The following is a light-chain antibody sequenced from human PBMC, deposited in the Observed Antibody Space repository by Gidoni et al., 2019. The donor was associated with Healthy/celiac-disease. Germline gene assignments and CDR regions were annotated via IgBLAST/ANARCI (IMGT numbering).Light chain of an antibody. Sequence: EIVMTQSPAPLSVSPGERATLSCRASQSVSSNLAWYQQNPGQAPRLLIYGASTRATGIPARFSGSGSGTEFTLTISSLQSEDFAVYYCQQYNNWLWTFGQGTKVEIK. V-gene: IGKV3-15*01. J-gene: IGKJ1*01. CDR3: QQYNNWLWT. CDR1: QSVSSN. CDR2: GAS.